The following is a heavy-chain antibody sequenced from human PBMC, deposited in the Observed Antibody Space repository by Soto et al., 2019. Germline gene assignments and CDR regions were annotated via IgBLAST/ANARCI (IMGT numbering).Heavy chain of an antibody. CDR2: ISAYNGST. D-gene: IGHD1-7*01. CDR3: ARDRPWELGSY. V-gene: IGHV1-18*03. Sequence: ASVKVSCKASGYSFTSYGISWVRQAPGQGLEWMGWISAYNGSTNYAQKFQGRVTMTTDTSTSTVYMELRSLRSDDMAVYYCARDRPWELGSYWARGTSVPVSA. J-gene: IGHJ4*02. CDR1: GYSFTSYG.